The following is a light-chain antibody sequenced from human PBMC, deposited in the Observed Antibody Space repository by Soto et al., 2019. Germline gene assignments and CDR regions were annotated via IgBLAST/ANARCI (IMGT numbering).Light chain of an antibody. J-gene: IGKJ5*01. Sequence: DIPMTQSPSSLSASVGDRVTITCRASETIKSSLNWYQQKPGEAPKLLIYASSHLQTGVPSRFSGSGSGTDFTLTISSLQPEDFATYYCQQSHSTIITFGQGTRLEI. CDR1: ETIKSS. CDR3: QQSHSTIIT. V-gene: IGKV1-39*01. CDR2: ASS.